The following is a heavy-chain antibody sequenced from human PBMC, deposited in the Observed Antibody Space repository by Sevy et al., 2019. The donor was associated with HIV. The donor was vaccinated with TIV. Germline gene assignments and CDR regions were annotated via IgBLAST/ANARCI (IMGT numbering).Heavy chain of an antibody. CDR2: IKEDGSAK. J-gene: IGHJ4*01. D-gene: IGHD1-26*01. V-gene: IGHV3-7*01. Sequence: GGSLRLSCAASRFTFKTYWMSWVRQAPGMGLEWVGNIKEDGSAKYYADSVRGRFTISRDNAKNSLYLQMSSLRVEDTAVYYCARDSPGYGGYSYWGQGTLVTVSS. CDR3: ARDSPGYGGYSY. CDR1: RFTFKTYW.